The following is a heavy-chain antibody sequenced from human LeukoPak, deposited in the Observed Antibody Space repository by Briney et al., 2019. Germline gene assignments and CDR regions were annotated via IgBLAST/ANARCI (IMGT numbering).Heavy chain of an antibody. CDR2: INHSGST. Sequence: SETLSLTCAVYGGSFSGYYWSWIRQPPGKGLEWLGEINHSGSTNYNPSLKSRATISVDTSKNQFSLKLSSVTAADTAVYYCARGRYSYGPYYFDYWGQGTLVTVSS. D-gene: IGHD5-18*01. V-gene: IGHV4-34*01. J-gene: IGHJ4*02. CDR1: GGSFSGYY. CDR3: ARGRYSYGPYYFDY.